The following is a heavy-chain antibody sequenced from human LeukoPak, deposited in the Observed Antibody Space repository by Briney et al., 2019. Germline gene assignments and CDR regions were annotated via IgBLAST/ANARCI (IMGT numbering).Heavy chain of an antibody. V-gene: IGHV1-69*13. CDR1: GGTFSSYA. CDR3: ASNFGYCSSTSCYLFSYYYYYIDV. D-gene: IGHD2-2*03. CDR2: IIPIFGTA. J-gene: IGHJ6*03. Sequence: GASVKVSCKASGGTFSSYAISWVRQAPGQGLEWMGGIIPIFGTANYAQKFQGRGTITADESTSTAYMELSNLRSEDTAVYYCASNFGYCSSTSCYLFSYYYYYIDVWGKGTTVTVSS.